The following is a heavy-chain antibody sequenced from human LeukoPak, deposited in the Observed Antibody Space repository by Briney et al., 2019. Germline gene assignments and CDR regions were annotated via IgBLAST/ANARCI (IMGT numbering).Heavy chain of an antibody. CDR2: ISSNGSNK. J-gene: IGHJ4*02. CDR1: GFTFSSYG. CDR3: ARVGPGNQGPCFDY. Sequence: GGSLRLSCAASGFTFSSYGMHWVRQAPGKGLEGVAVISSNGSNKYYADSVRGRFTISRDNSKNMLSLQMNSLRPDDTAVYYCARVGPGNQGPCFDYWGQGTLVTVSS. D-gene: IGHD3-10*01. V-gene: IGHV3-30*19.